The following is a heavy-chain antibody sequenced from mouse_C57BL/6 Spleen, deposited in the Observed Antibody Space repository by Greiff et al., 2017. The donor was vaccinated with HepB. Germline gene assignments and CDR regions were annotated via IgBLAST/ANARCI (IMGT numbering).Heavy chain of an antibody. J-gene: IGHJ4*01. D-gene: IGHD3-2*02. V-gene: IGHV1-19*01. CDR1: GYTFTDYY. CDR2: INPYNGGT. CDR3: ARGSSGYGMDY. Sequence: VQLKQSGPVLVKPGASVKMSCKASGYTFTDYYMNWVKQSHGKSLEWIGVINPYNGGTSYNQKFKGKATLTVDKSSSTAYMELNSLTSEDSAVYYCARGSSGYGMDYWGQGTSVTVSS.